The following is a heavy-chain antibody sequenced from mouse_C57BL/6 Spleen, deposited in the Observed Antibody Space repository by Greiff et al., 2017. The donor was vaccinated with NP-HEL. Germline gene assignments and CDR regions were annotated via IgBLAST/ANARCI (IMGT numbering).Heavy chain of an antibody. CDR2: IDPEDGDT. CDR1: GFNIKDYY. V-gene: IGHV14-1*01. Sequence: VQLQQSGAELVRPGASVKLSCTASGFNIKDYYMHWVKQRPEQGLEWIGRIDPEDGDTEYAPKFQGKATMTVDTSSNTAYLQLSSLTSEDTAVYYCTGHITTPFAYWGQGTLVTVSA. D-gene: IGHD2-4*01. CDR3: TGHITTPFAY. J-gene: IGHJ3*01.